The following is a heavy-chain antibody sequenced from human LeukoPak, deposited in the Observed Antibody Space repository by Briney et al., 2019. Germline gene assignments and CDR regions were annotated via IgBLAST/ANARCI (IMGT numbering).Heavy chain of an antibody. J-gene: IGHJ4*02. D-gene: IGHD6-19*01. CDR3: ARAAEFSSGRQFDY. V-gene: IGHV4-59*01. Sequence: SETLSLTCTVSGGSISSYYWSWIRQPPGKGLEWIGYIYYSGSTNYNPSLKSRVTISVDTSKSQFSLKLSSVTAADTAVYYCARAAEFSSGRQFDYWGQGTLVTVSS. CDR2: IYYSGST. CDR1: GGSISSYY.